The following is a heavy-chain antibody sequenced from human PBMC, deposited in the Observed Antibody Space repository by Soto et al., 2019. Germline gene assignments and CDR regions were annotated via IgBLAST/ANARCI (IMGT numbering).Heavy chain of an antibody. V-gene: IGHV4-59*01. Sequence: QMQLQESGPGLVKPSETLSLTCTVSGGSINSYYWSWIRQPPGKAPEWIGYIYYSGSTNYNPSLMSRVTISVDTSKSHFSLKLSSVTAADTAVYYCARGRHWLDYWGQGTLVTVSS. D-gene: IGHD6-19*01. CDR3: ARGRHWLDY. J-gene: IGHJ4*02. CDR2: IYYSGST. CDR1: GGSINSYY.